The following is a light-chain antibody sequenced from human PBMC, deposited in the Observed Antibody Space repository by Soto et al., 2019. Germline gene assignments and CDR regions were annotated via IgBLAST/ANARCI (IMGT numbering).Light chain of an antibody. V-gene: IGKV3-11*01. CDR3: QQRYSWPPLT. Sequence: IVLTQSPASLSLSPGEGATLSCRASQSVRTYLAWYQQKPGQVPRLLIYDASNRATGVPARFNASGSGTDFSLTISSLEPEDFAVYYCQQRYSWPPLTFGGGTRVEIK. CDR2: DAS. CDR1: QSVRTY. J-gene: IGKJ4*01.